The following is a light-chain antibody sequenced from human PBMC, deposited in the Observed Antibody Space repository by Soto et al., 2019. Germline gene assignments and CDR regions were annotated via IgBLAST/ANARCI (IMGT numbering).Light chain of an antibody. CDR2: YDD. CDR1: SSNIGNNA. CDR3: ASWDDSLNGPL. J-gene: IGLJ3*02. Sequence: QSMLTQPPSVSAAPSQRVTISCSGSSSNIGNNAVNWYQQVPGKAPKLVIHYDDREASGVSDRFSGSKSGTSASLVISGLQSEDEADYYCASWDDSLNGPLFGGGTKLTVL. V-gene: IGLV1-36*01.